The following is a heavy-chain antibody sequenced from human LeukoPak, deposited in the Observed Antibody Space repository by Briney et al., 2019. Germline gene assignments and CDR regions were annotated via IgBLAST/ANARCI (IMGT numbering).Heavy chain of an antibody. J-gene: IGHJ4*02. D-gene: IGHD6-13*01. Sequence: GGSLILSCAASGFTFSNYAIHWVRQAPGKGLEWAALISKDGTNKYYPDSVKGRFTIFRDNSKNTLYLQMNSLRAEDTAVYYCAILGYSSSVFDCWGQGTLVTVSS. V-gene: IGHV3-30-3*01. CDR1: GFTFSNYA. CDR2: ISKDGTNK. CDR3: AILGYSSSVFDC.